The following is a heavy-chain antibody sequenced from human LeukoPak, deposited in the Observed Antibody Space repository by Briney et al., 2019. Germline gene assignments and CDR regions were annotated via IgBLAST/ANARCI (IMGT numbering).Heavy chain of an antibody. V-gene: IGHV1-69*01. CDR3: ARALGGFYFDY. J-gene: IGHJ4*02. D-gene: IGHD3-16*01. CDR1: GGTFSSYA. Sequence: SVNLSRNSSGGTFSSYAISWVRQAPGQGLEWMGEIIPIFGTANYAQKFQGRVTITADESTSTAYMELSSLRSEDTGVYYCARALGGFYFDYWGQGTLVTVSS. CDR2: IIPIFGTA.